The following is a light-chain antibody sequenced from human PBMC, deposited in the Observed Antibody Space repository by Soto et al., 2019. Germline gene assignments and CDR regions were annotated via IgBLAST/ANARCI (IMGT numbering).Light chain of an antibody. CDR2: DAS. J-gene: IGKJ1*01. V-gene: IGKV3-20*01. CDR1: QSIGNY. Sequence: EIVLTQSPATLSVSTGERATLSWRASQSIGNYLAWYQEKPGQAPRLLIYDASIRATGIPARFSVSGSGTDFTLTISRLENEDFAVYYCQQYDSSTWTFCQGTKVDIK. CDR3: QQYDSSTWT.